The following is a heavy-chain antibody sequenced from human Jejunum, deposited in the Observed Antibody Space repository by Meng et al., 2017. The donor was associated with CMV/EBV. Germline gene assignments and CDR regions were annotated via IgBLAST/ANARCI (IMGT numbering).Heavy chain of an antibody. D-gene: IGHD6-13*01. V-gene: IGHV3-7*01. CDR3: ARQAGTY. J-gene: IGHJ4*02. CDR2: IKEDGGEE. CDR1: GFTFSYYW. Sequence: SCVGSGFTFSYYWMSWVRQAPGKGLECVANIKEDGGEEYYVDSVKGRFTISRDNAKNSLYLQMNSLRAEDTAVYYCARQAGTYWGQGTVGTVSS.